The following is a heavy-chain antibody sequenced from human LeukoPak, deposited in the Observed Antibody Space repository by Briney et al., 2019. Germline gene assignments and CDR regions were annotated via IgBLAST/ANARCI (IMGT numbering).Heavy chain of an antibody. CDR2: IAGETVGGTA. CDR3: TNYTV. J-gene: IGHJ4*02. V-gene: IGHV3-15*04. CDR1: GFTFKKAW. Sequence: GGSLRLSCEASGFTFKKAWMTWVRQAPGKGLECVGRIAGETVGGTADYAAPVKGRFTISRDDSKNTLYLQMDTLKTEDTAVYYCTNYTVWGQGPLVMVSS. D-gene: IGHD3-3*01.